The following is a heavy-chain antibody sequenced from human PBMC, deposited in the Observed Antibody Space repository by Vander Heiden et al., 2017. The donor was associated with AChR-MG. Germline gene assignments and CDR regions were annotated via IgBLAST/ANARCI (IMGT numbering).Heavy chain of an antibody. D-gene: IGHD3-3*01. V-gene: IGHV3-9*01. CDR3: AKDLVGGSGYARYMDV. J-gene: IGHJ6*03. Sequence: VQLVESGGGLVKPGRSLRLSCAASGFTFDDYDMHWVRQAPGKRGEWVAGISWNSGSIGYADSVKGRFSIARDNDKNSLYQQMNSLRAEDTAWYYCAKDLVGGSGYARYMDVWGKGTTVTVPS. CDR1: GFTFDDYD. CDR2: ISWNSGSI.